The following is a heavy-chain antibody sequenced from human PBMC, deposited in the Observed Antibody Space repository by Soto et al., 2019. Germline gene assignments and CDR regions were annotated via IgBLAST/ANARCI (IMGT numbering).Heavy chain of an antibody. V-gene: IGHV4-34*01. CDR1: GGCFSGYY. Sequence: SETLALTCAVXGGCFSGYYWSWIRQPPGKGLEWIGEINHSGSTNYNPSLKSRVTISVDTSKNQFSLKLSSVTAADTAVYYCARGQGEYQLLKNYYYMDVWGKGTTVTVSS. CDR2: INHSGST. J-gene: IGHJ6*03. CDR3: ARGQGEYQLLKNYYYMDV. D-gene: IGHD2-2*01.